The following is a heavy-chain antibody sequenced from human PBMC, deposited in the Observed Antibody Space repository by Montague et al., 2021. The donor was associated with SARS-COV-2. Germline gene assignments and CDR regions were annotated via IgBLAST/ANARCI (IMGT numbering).Heavy chain of an antibody. CDR1: GDSISSYH. J-gene: IGHJ4*02. V-gene: IGHV4-59*12. CDR3: ATWAGASQLFDY. Sequence: SETLSLTCTVSGDSISSYHWSWIRQPPGKGLEWIGYLYNSGSANYNASLKSRVTMSLDTSKSQFALTLSSVTAADTAVYYCATWAGASQLFDYWGQGTLVTLSS. CDR2: LYNSGSA. D-gene: IGHD1-1*01.